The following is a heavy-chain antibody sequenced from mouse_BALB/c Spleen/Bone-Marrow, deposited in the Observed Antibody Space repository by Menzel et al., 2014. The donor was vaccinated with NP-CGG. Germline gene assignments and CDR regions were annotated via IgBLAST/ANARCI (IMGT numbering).Heavy chain of an antibody. D-gene: IGHD2-2*01. V-gene: IGHV5-6-5*01. CDR2: ISSGGST. CDR1: GFTFSSYA. CDR3: AREGDGYDPAWFAY. J-gene: IGHJ3*01. Sequence: EVKLQESGGGLVKPGGSLKLSCAASGFTFSSYAMSWVRQTPEKRLEWVASISSGGSTYYPDSVKGRFTVSRDNARNIPYLQMSSLRSEDTAMYYCAREGDGYDPAWFAYWGQGTLVTVSA.